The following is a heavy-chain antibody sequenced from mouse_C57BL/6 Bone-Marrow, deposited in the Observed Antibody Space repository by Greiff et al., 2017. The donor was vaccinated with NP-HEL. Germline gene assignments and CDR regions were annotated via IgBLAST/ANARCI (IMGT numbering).Heavy chain of an antibody. Sequence: QVQLQQSGAELVKPGASVKMSCKASGYTFTSYWITWVKQRPGQGLEWIGDIYPGSGSTNYNEKFKSKATLTVDTSSSTDDMQLSSLTSEDSAVYYWARVGGNYRGYFGVWGTGTTVTVSS. CDR2: IYPGSGST. D-gene: IGHD2-1*01. V-gene: IGHV1-55*01. CDR3: ARVGGNYRGYFGV. J-gene: IGHJ1*03. CDR1: GYTFTSYW.